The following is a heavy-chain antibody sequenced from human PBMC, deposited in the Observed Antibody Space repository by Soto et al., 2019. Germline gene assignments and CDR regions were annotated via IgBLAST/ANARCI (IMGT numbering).Heavy chain of an antibody. CDR1: GGSISSGGYS. D-gene: IGHD3-22*01. CDR3: ASNTYYYDSSGYQYFDY. Sequence: PSETLSLTCAVSGGSISSGGYSWSWIRQPPGKGLEWIGYIYHSGSTYYNPSLKSRVTISVDRSKNQFSLKLSSVTAADTAVYYCASNTYYYDSSGYQYFDYWGQGTLITVSS. V-gene: IGHV4-30-2*01. J-gene: IGHJ4*02. CDR2: IYHSGST.